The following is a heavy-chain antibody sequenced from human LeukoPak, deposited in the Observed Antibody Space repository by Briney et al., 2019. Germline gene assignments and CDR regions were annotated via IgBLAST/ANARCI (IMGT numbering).Heavy chain of an antibody. J-gene: IGHJ4*02. CDR1: GFTFSSYW. Sequence: GESLRLSCAASGFTFSSYWMGLVRQAPGKGLEWVANINQDGSTKHYVDSVKGRFTVSRDSAKNSVSLQMNSLRAEDTALYYCARDNGGSLDYWGQGTLVTVSS. CDR2: INQDGSTK. CDR3: ARDNGGSLDY. V-gene: IGHV3-7*01. D-gene: IGHD1-26*01.